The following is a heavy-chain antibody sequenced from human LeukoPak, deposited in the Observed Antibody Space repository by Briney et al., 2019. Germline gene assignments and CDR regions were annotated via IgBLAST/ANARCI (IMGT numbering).Heavy chain of an antibody. CDR3: ARGRERLWFRDLSGVDFDY. CDR2: INHSGST. D-gene: IGHD3-10*01. J-gene: IGHJ4*02. CDR1: GGSFSGYY. V-gene: IGHV4-34*01. Sequence: SETLSLTCAVYGGSFSGYYWSWIRQPPGKGLEWIGEINHSGSTNYNPSLKSRVTISVDTSKNQFSLKLSSVTAADAAVYYCARGRERLWFRDLSGVDFDYWGQGTLVTVSS.